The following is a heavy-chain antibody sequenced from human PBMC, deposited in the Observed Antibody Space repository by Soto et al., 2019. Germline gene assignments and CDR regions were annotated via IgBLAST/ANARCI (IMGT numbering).Heavy chain of an antibody. J-gene: IGHJ6*02. CDR3: ANPPIRGYYYYGMDV. CDR1: GFTFSSYA. D-gene: IGHD3-9*01. CDR2: ISVSGGST. V-gene: IGHV3-23*01. Sequence: GGSLSLSCAASGFTFSSYAMSWVRQAPGKGLEWVSAISVSGGSTYYADSVKGRFTISRDNSKNTLYLQMNSLRAEDTAVYYCANPPIRGYYYYGMDVWGQGTTVTVSS.